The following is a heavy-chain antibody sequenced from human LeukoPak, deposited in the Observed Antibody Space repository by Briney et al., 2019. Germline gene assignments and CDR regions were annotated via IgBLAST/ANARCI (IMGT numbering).Heavy chain of an antibody. V-gene: IGHV4-34*01. J-gene: IGHJ4*02. CDR1: GGSFSGYY. CDR2: INHSGST. D-gene: IGHD6-19*01. Sequence: SETLSLTCAVYGGSFSGYYWSWIRQPPGKGREGSGEINHSGSTNYNPSLKSRVTISVDTSKNQFSLKLSSVTAADTAVYYCARGWWLVLVPGWDYWGQGTLVTVSS. CDR3: ARGWWLVLVPGWDY.